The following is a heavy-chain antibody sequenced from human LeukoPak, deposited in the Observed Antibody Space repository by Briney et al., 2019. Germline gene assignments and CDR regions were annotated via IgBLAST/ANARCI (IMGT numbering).Heavy chain of an antibody. CDR2: IYYSGST. J-gene: IGHJ6*02. Sequence: SETLSLTCTVSGGSISSYYWSWIRQPPGKGLEWIGYIYYSGSTNYNPSLKSRVTISVDTSKNQFSLKLSSVTAADTAVYYCARRSPLTGYNYYYYGMDVWGQGTTVTVSS. V-gene: IGHV4-59*08. CDR1: GGSISSYY. CDR3: ARRSPLTGYNYYYYGMDV. D-gene: IGHD3-9*01.